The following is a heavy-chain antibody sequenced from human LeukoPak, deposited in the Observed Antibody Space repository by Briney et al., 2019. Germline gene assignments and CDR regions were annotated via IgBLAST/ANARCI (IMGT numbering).Heavy chain of an antibody. Sequence: GGSLRLSCAASGFTFSSYSMNWVRQAPGKGLEWVSSISSSSSYIYYADSVKGRFTISRDNAKNSLYLQMNSLRAEDTAVYYCARDVAVAGLNWFDPWGQGTLVTVSS. D-gene: IGHD6-19*01. CDR2: ISSSSSYI. CDR1: GFTFSSYS. J-gene: IGHJ5*02. V-gene: IGHV3-21*01. CDR3: ARDVAVAGLNWFDP.